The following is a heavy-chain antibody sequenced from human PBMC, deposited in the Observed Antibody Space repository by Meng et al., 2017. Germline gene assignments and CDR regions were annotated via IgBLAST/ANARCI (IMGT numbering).Heavy chain of an antibody. Sequence: QGQLVPSGAVVKKPGASVKVSCDTSGYTLSSDGFAWVRQTPEQGLEWLGWINVYSGITNYAQKFQGRVTMTTDTSTRTGYMELTSLTSDDTATHYCATRGNPYLNCWGQGTLVTVSS. CDR3: ATRGNPYLNC. V-gene: IGHV1-18*01. CDR2: INVYSGIT. CDR1: GYTLSSDG. J-gene: IGHJ4*02.